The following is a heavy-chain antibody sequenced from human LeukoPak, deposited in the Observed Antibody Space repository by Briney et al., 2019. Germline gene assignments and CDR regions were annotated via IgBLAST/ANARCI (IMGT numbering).Heavy chain of an antibody. Sequence: PGESLRLSCAASGFTFSSYWMHWVRQAPGKGLEWVSGTSGSGRSIHYADSVKGRFTISRDNSKNTLYLQMNSLRADDTAVYYCAKDMNSWRDGSGLGDYFDYWGQGTLVTVSS. D-gene: IGHD6-19*01. CDR3: AKDMNSWRDGSGLGDYFDY. J-gene: IGHJ4*02. V-gene: IGHV3-23*01. CDR2: TSGSGRSI. CDR1: GFTFSSYW.